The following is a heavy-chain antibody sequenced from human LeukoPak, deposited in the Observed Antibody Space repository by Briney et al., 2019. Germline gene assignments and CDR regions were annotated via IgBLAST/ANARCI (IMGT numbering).Heavy chain of an antibody. CDR1: GYTFTSYG. CDR3: ARVVSPNWGYSY. CDR2: ISAYNGNT. V-gene: IGHV1-18*01. J-gene: IGHJ4*02. Sequence: ASVKVSCKASGYTFTSYGISWGRQAPGRGREWMGWISAYNGNTNYEQKLQGRVTMTTDTSTSTAYMELRSMSSDDTAVYYCARVVSPNWGYSYWGQGNLVTVSS. D-gene: IGHD7-27*01.